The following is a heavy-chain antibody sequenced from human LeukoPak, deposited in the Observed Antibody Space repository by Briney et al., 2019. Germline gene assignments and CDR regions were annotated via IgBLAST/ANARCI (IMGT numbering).Heavy chain of an antibody. CDR2: ISGSGGTT. D-gene: IGHD2-2*01. V-gene: IGHV3-23*01. Sequence: NPGGSLRLSCAASGFTFSDYAMHWVRQAPGKGLEWVSVISGSGGTTYYADSVKGRFTISRDNSKKTLYLQMNSLRAEDTAVYYCAKDTTIKVVPAYGMDVWGQGTTVTVSS. J-gene: IGHJ6*02. CDR1: GFTFSDYA. CDR3: AKDTTIKVVPAYGMDV.